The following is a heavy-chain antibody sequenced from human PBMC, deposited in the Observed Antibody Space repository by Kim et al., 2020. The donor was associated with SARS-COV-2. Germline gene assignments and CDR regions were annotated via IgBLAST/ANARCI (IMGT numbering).Heavy chain of an antibody. CDR3: ASRFTSDWRGDY. V-gene: IGHV3-23*01. CDR1: GFAFSSYA. Sequence: GGSLRLSCAASGFAFSSYAMNWVRQAPGKGLEWVSVVGTGGATTFYADSVKGRFTTFRDNSKNTLYLQMNSLRAEDTAVYYCASRFTSDWRGDYWGQGTLVTVSS. CDR2: VGTGGATT. D-gene: IGHD6-19*01. J-gene: IGHJ4*02.